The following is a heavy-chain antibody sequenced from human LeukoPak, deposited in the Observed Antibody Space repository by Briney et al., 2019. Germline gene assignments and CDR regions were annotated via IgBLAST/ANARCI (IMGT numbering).Heavy chain of an antibody. Sequence: GGSLRLSCAASGFTFSRCGMNWVRQAPGKGLEWVSSISGSSTNIYYADSVKGRFTISRDNAKNSLYLQMNSLRAEDTAVYYCARISNRVHDSSSWYLHNWFDPWGQGTLVTVSS. CDR3: ARISNRVHDSSSWYLHNWFDP. J-gene: IGHJ5*02. CDR1: GFTFSRCG. D-gene: IGHD6-13*01. V-gene: IGHV3-21*01. CDR2: ISGSSTNI.